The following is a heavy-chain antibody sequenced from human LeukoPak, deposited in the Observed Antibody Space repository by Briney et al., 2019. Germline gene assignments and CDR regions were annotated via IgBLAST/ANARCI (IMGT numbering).Heavy chain of an antibody. V-gene: IGHV1-69*05. CDR3: ATAVQRHGSYYYMDV. D-gene: IGHD3-10*01. Sequence: ASVKVSCKASGGTFSSYAISWVRQAPGQGLEWMGGIIPIFGTANYAQKFQGRVTITTDESTSTAYMELSSLRSEDTAVYYCATAVQRHGSYYYMDVWGKGTTVTVSS. CDR2: IIPIFGTA. CDR1: GGTFSSYA. J-gene: IGHJ6*03.